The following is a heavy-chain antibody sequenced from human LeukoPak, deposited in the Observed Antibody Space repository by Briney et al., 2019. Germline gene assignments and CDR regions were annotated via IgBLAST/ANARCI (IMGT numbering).Heavy chain of an antibody. J-gene: IGHJ3*02. V-gene: IGHV3-53*01. Sequence: PGGSLRLSCTASGFTVSNNYVSWVRQAPGKGLEWVSISYSDTNTNYVDSVKGRFTISRDTSQNTLSLQMNSLRAEDTAVYYCVRKNRDFNAAFDIWGQGTVVTVSA. CDR1: GFTVSNNY. CDR2: SYSDTNT. CDR3: VRKNRDFNAAFDI. D-gene: IGHD1-14*01.